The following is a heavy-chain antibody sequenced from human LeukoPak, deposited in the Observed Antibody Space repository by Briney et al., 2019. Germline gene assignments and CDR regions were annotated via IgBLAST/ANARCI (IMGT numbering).Heavy chain of an antibody. Sequence: SETLSLTCTVSGGSISSYYWSWIRQLPGKGLEWIGYIYYSGSTNYNPSLKSRVTISVDTSKNQFSLKLSSVTAADTAVYYCARGIAAAGDWGQGTLVTVSS. CDR2: IYYSGST. V-gene: IGHV4-59*01. CDR3: ARGIAAAGD. J-gene: IGHJ4*02. D-gene: IGHD6-13*01. CDR1: GGSISSYY.